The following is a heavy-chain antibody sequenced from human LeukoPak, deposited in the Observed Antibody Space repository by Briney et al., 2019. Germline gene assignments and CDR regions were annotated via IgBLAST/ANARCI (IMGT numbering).Heavy chain of an antibody. Sequence: PSETLSLTCAVYGGSFSGYYWSWIRQPPGKGLEWIGEINHSGSTNYNPSLKSRVTISVDTSKNQFSLKLSSVTAADTAVYYCARTPGGWRVGYCSGGSCYSSNSRNYYFDYWGQGTLVTVSS. CDR1: GGSFSGYY. CDR3: ARTPGGWRVGYCSGGSCYSSNSRNYYFDY. CDR2: INHSGST. V-gene: IGHV4-34*01. D-gene: IGHD2-15*01. J-gene: IGHJ4*02.